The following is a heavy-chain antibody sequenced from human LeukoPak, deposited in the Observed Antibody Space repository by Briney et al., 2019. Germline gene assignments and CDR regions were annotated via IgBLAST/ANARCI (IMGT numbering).Heavy chain of an antibody. CDR2: IIPLSGTT. Sequence: SVKVSCKASGGSFSNYAISWVRQAPGQGLEWMGGIIPLSGTTNYAQKFQGRVTMTEDSSTDTAYMELSSLRSEDTAVYYCATSCGGDCYYVYWGQGTLVTVSS. CDR1: GGSFSNYA. D-gene: IGHD2-21*02. V-gene: IGHV1-69*13. CDR3: ATSCGGDCYYVY. J-gene: IGHJ4*02.